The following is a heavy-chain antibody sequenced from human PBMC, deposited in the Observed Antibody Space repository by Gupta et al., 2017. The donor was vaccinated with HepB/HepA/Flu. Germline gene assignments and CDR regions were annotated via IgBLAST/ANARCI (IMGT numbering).Heavy chain of an antibody. CDR1: AFSFRDYD. D-gene: IGHD3-10*01. CDR2: ISNSASTI. V-gene: IGHV3-48*03. J-gene: IGHJ6*02. CDR3: ARDKGGSGSAYYFYYGMDV. Sequence: ELQLVASGGGVVQPGGSLRLSCAASAFSFRDYDMNWVRQAPGKGLEWVSYISNSASTIHYADSVKGRFTISRDNARNSVHLQMNNLRVEDTAVYYCARDKGGSGSAYYFYYGMDVWGQGTTVTVSS.